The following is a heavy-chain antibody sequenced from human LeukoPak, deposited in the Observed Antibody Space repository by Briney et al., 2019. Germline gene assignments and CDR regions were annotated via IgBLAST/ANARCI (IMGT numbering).Heavy chain of an antibody. CDR2: IKQDGSEK. V-gene: IGHV3-7*01. D-gene: IGHD3-16*02. J-gene: IGHJ4*02. CDR1: GFTFSSYW. CDR3: ARGGYDYVWGSYRYTTPQHLDY. Sequence: PGGSLRLSCAASGFTFSSYWMSWVRQAPGKGLEWVANIKQDGSEKYYVDSVKGRFTISRDNAKNSLYLQMNSLRAEDTAVYYCARGGYDYVWGSYRYTTPQHLDYWGQGTLVTVSS.